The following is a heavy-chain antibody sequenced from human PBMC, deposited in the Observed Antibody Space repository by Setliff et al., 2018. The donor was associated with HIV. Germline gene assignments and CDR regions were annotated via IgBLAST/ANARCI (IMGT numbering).Heavy chain of an antibody. CDR3: AREIGSGPAALDY. Sequence: GGSLRLSCVVSGFTFNNYVMTWVRQAPGKGLEWVAVISYDGRNKYYADSVKGRFTISRDNSKNTLYLQMNSLRAEDTAVYYCAREIGSGPAALDYWGQGTLVTSPQ. CDR2: ISYDGRNK. J-gene: IGHJ4*02. D-gene: IGHD2-15*01. V-gene: IGHV3-30*03. CDR1: GFTFNNYV.